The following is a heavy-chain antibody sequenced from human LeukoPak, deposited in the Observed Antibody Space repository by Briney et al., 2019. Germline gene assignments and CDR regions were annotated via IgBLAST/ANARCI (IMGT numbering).Heavy chain of an antibody. CDR3: AKDDPTGRYL. J-gene: IGHJ4*02. Sequence: PGGSLRLSCTTSGFTFSSFGMHCVRQTPGKGLEWLTFIHNYETTEYYADSAKGRFPISRDNSKNTVYLQMNSLRIEDTAVYYCAKDDPTGRYLWGQGTLVTVSS. CDR1: GFTFSSFG. CDR2: IHNYETTE. D-gene: IGHD1-26*01. V-gene: IGHV3-30*02.